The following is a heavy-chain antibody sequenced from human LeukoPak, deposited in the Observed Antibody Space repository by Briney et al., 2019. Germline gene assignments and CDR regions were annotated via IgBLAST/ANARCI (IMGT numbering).Heavy chain of an antibody. CDR1: GYTFTSYY. D-gene: IGHD3-9*01. CDR2: INPSGGST. Sequence: ASVKVSCKASGYTFTSYYMHWVRQAPGQGLEWMGIINPSGGSTSYAQKFQGRVTMTRDTSTSTVYMELSSLRSEDTAVYYCARTNYDLLTGYYYYFDYWGQGTLVTVSS. J-gene: IGHJ4*02. V-gene: IGHV1-46*01. CDR3: ARTNYDLLTGYYYYFDY.